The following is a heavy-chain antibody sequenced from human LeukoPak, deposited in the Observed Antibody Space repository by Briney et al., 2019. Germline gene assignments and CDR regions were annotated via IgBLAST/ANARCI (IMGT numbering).Heavy chain of an antibody. CDR2: INQDGSSI. V-gene: IGHV3-7*01. J-gene: IGHJ4*02. D-gene: IGHD2-2*01. Sequence: GGSLRLSCAVYGFTFSSYWMGWVRQAPGKGLAWVANINQDGSSIYYEGSVKGRFTISRDNAENSLYLQMNSLRAEDTAVYYCAGYDPYYFDYWGQGTLVTVSS. CDR1: GFTFSSYW. CDR3: AGYDPYYFDY.